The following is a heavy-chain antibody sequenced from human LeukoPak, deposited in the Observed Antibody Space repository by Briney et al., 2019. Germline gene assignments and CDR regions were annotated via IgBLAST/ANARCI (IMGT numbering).Heavy chain of an antibody. V-gene: IGHV1-69*01. CDR3: ARGRGRGYSYGYLGY. CDR2: IIPIFGTA. D-gene: IGHD5-18*01. CDR1: GGTFSSYA. J-gene: IGHJ4*02. Sequence: GASVKVSCKASGGTFSSYAISWVRQAPGQGLEWMGGIIPIFGTANYAQKFQGRVAITADESTSTAYMELSSLGSEDTAVYYCARGRGRGYSYGYLGYWGQGTLVTVSS.